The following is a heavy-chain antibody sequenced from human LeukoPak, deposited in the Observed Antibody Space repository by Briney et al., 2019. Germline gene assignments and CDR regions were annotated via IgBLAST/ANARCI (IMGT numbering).Heavy chain of an antibody. D-gene: IGHD3-22*01. CDR2: ISGSGGST. CDR1: GFTFGSYA. Sequence: GGSLRLSCAASGFTFGSYAMSWARQAPGRGLEWVSAISGSGGSTYYADSVKGRFTISRDNSKNTLYLQIDSLRTEDTAVYYCAKEEDYYDSSGYYSGNWFDPWGQGTLVTVSS. J-gene: IGHJ5*02. V-gene: IGHV3-23*01. CDR3: AKEEDYYDSSGYYSGNWFDP.